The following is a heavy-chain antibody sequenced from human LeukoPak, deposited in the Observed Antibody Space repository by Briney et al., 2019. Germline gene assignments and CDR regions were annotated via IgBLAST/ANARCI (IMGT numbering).Heavy chain of an antibody. CDR3: AILISRSWFLDY. D-gene: IGHD6-13*01. V-gene: IGHV1-8*01. CDR2: MNPNSGNT. J-gene: IGHJ4*02. CDR1: GYTFTSYD. Sequence: GASVKVSCKASGYTFTSYDINWVRQATGQGLEWMGWMNPNSGNTGYAQKFRGRVTMTRNTSISTAYMELSSVRSEDTAVYYCAILISRSWFLDYWGEGTLVTVSS.